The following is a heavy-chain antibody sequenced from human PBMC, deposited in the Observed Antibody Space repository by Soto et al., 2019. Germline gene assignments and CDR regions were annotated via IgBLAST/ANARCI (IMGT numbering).Heavy chain of an antibody. J-gene: IGHJ4*02. D-gene: IGHD3-10*01. Sequence: GGSLRLSCAASGFTFSNAWMSWVRQAPGKGLEWVGRIKSKTDGGTTDYAAPVKGRFTISRDDSKNTLYLQMNSLKTEDTAVYYCTTDSIRLGTMVRGVMSYWGQGTLVTVSS. V-gene: IGHV3-15*01. CDR3: TTDSIRLGTMVRGVMSY. CDR2: IKSKTDGGTT. CDR1: GFTFSNAW.